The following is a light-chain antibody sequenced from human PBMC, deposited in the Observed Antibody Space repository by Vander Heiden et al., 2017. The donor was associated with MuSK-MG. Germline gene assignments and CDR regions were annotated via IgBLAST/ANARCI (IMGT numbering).Light chain of an antibody. J-gene: IGKJ4*01. CDR3: QQYDSTPLT. V-gene: IGKV4-1*01. CDR1: QSVLYSSNNKNY. Sequence: DIVMTQSPDSLAVSLGERATINCKSSQSVLYSSNNKNYLAWYQQKPGQPPKLLIYWASTRESGVPDRFSGSGSGTDFTLTISSLHAEDVAVYYCQQYDSTPLTFGGGTKVEIK. CDR2: WAS.